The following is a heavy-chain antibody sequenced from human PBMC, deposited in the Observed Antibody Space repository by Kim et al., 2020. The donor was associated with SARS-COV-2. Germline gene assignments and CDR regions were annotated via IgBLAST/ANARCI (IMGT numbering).Heavy chain of an antibody. V-gene: IGHV3-15*01. J-gene: IGHJ4*01. Sequence: GGSLRLSCVASGFTFSNGWMSWVRQAPGKGLEWVGRIKSKTDGGTIDHAAPVKGRFTISRDDSKNTMYLQMNSLKTEDTAVYYCATDYYYDSSGQFDYWG. CDR2: IKSKTDGGTI. D-gene: IGHD3-22*01. CDR3: ATDYYYDSSGQFDY. CDR1: GFTFSNGW.